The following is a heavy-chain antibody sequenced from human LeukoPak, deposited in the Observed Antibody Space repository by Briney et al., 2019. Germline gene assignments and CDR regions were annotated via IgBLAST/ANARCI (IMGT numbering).Heavy chain of an antibody. V-gene: IGHV4-34*01. J-gene: IGHJ6*04. CDR1: GGSFSGYY. Sequence: SEALSLTCAVYGGSFSGYYWSWIRQPPGKGLEWIGEINHSGSTNYNPSLKSRVTISVDTSKNQFSLKLSSVTAADTAVYYCARPLHYVWGSYRYTGPHGMDAWGKGTTVTVSS. CDR3: ARPLHYVWGSYRYTGPHGMDA. D-gene: IGHD3-16*02. CDR2: INHSGST.